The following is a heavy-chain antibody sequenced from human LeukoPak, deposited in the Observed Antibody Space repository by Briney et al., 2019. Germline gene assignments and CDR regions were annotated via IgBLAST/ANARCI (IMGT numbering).Heavy chain of an antibody. D-gene: IGHD1-26*01. V-gene: IGHV4-59*01. CDR3: ARATGSYNDY. CDR1: DSFISSYY. J-gene: IGHJ4*02. Sequence: SETLSLTCTVSDSFISSYYWSWIRQPPGKGLEWIGYIYYSGSTNYNPSLKSRVTISVDTSKNQFSLKLSSVTAADTAVYYCARATGSYNDYWGQGTLVTVSS. CDR2: IYYSGST.